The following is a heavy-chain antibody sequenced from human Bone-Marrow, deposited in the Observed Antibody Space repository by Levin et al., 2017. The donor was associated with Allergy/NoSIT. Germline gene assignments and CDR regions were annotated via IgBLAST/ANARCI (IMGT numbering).Heavy chain of an antibody. V-gene: IGHV3-30*03. CDR2: ISYDGNNK. D-gene: IGHD3-10*01. CDR1: GFTFGSYA. CDR3: ARELWVRGLFSRHYYYYGVDV. Sequence: GESLKISCAASGFTFGSYAMHWVRQAPGKGLEWVAVISYDGNNKYYAESVRGRFTISRDSAKNMVYLQMNSLRPEDAAVYYCARELWVRGLFSRHYYYYGVDVWGQGTTVTVSS. J-gene: IGHJ6*02.